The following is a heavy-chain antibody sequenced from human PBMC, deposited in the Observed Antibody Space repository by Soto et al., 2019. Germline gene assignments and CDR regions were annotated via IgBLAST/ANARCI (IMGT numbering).Heavy chain of an antibody. D-gene: IGHD3-3*01. CDR2: IYYSGST. J-gene: IGHJ6*02. CDR1: GGSISSGDYY. Sequence: QVQLQESGPGLVKPSQTLSLTCTVSGGSISSGDYYWSWIRQPPGKGLEWIGYIYYSGSTYYNPSLKSRVTISVDTSKNQFSLKLSSVTAADTAVYYCARVRGSRDFWSGYYLGQHMDVWGQGTTVTVSS. CDR3: ARVRGSRDFWSGYYLGQHMDV. V-gene: IGHV4-30-4*01.